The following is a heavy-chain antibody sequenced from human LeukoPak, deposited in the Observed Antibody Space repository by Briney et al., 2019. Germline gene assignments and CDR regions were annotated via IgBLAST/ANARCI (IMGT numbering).Heavy chain of an antibody. V-gene: IGHV4-34*01. CDR1: GGSFSGYY. CDR3: AVTFIAAAGDDAFGI. Sequence: SETLSLTCAVYGGSFSGYYWSWIRQPPGKGLEWIGEINHSGSTNYNPSLKSRVTISVDTSKNQFSLKLSSVTAADTAVYYCAVTFIAAAGDDAFGIWGQGTMVTVSS. J-gene: IGHJ3*02. D-gene: IGHD6-13*01. CDR2: INHSGST.